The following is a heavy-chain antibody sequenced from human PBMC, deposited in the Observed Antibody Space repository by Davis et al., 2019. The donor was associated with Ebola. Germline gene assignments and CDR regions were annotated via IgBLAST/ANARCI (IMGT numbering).Heavy chain of an antibody. V-gene: IGHV3-30*02. D-gene: IGHD6-19*01. CDR2: IGFDGNKK. CDR1: GFSFSLYA. J-gene: IGHJ4*02. CDR3: AKVSSSGWSVFHY. Sequence: GGSLRLSCAASGFSFSLYAMHWVRQAPGKGLEWVAFIGFDGNKKYYADSVKGRFTISRDNSQNTVYLEMNSLRGDDTAVYYCAKVSSSGWSVFHYWGQGTLVTVSS.